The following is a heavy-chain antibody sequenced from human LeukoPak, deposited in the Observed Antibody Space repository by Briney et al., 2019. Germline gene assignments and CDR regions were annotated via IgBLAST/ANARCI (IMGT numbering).Heavy chain of an antibody. CDR3: ASLSTDDAFDI. Sequence: GASVKVSCKASGYTFTYRYLHWVRQAPGQALEWMGWITPFNGNTNYAQKFQDRVTITRDRSMSTAYMELSSLRSEDTAMYYCASLSTDDAFDIWGQGTMVTASS. J-gene: IGHJ3*02. CDR2: ITPFNGNT. D-gene: IGHD2-2*01. V-gene: IGHV1-45*02. CDR1: GYTFTYRY.